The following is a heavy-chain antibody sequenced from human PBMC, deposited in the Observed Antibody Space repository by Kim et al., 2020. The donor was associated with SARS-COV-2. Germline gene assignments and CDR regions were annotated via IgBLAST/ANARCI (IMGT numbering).Heavy chain of an antibody. V-gene: IGHV3-48*04. CDR1: GFTFSDYS. CDR2: IRISDGAI. D-gene: IGHD2-21*01. Sequence: GGSLRLSCAASGFTFSDYSMNWVRQAPGKGLEWISYIRISDGAIFYADSVRGRFTISTDNAKNSLYLQMNSLRAEDTAVYYCARDLGYSFDYWGQGSLVTVPS. J-gene: IGHJ4*02. CDR3: ARDLGYSFDY.